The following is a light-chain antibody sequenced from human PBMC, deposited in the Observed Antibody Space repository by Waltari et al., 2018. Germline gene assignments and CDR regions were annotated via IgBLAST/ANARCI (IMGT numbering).Light chain of an antibody. J-gene: IGLJ1*01. CDR2: EVS. Sequence: QSVLTQPPSASGTPGQRVTISCSGRSSNIGSNTVSWSQQLPGTAPKLMIYEVSTRPSGVSNRFSGSKSGNMASLTISGLQAEDEADYYCSSYSSSSTYVFGTGTKVTVL. V-gene: IGLV1-44*01. CDR3: SSYSSSSTYV. CDR1: SSNIGSNT.